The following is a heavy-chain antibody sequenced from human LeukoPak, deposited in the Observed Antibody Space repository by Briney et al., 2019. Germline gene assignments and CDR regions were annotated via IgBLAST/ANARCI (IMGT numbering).Heavy chain of an antibody. J-gene: IGHJ4*02. Sequence: GGSLRLSCAASGFTSSSYEMNWVRQAPGKGLEWVSYISSSGSTIYYADSVKGRFTISRDNAKNSLYLQMNSLRAEDTAVYYCARSGSAMVTTFDYWGQGTLVTVSS. D-gene: IGHD5-18*01. CDR3: ARSGSAMVTTFDY. CDR1: GFTSSSYE. V-gene: IGHV3-48*03. CDR2: ISSSGSTI.